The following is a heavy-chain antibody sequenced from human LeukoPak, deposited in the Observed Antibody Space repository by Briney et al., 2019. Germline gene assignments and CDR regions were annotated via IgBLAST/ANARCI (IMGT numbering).Heavy chain of an antibody. CDR3: AKRGGYDSSGYYYGY. J-gene: IGHJ4*02. Sequence: GGSLRLSCAASGFTFSSYAMSWVRQAPGKGLEWVSAISGSGGSTYYADSVKGRFTISRDNSKNTLYLQMNSLRAEDTAVYYCAKRGGYDSSGYYYGYWGQGTLVTVSS. D-gene: IGHD3-22*01. V-gene: IGHV3-23*01. CDR1: GFTFSSYA. CDR2: ISGSGGST.